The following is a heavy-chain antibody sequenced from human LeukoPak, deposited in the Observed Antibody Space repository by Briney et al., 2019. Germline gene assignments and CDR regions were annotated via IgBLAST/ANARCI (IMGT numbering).Heavy chain of an antibody. D-gene: IGHD3-9*01. CDR1: GYTFTSYG. Sequence: ASVKVSSKASGYTFTSYGISWVRQAPGHRREWLGWISAYNGNTNYAPNLQGRVTMTTDTSTSTAYMELRSLRSDDTAVYYCARDQARILTGYYPFDYWGQGTLVTVSS. J-gene: IGHJ4*02. CDR3: ARDQARILTGYYPFDY. CDR2: ISAYNGNT. V-gene: IGHV1-18*04.